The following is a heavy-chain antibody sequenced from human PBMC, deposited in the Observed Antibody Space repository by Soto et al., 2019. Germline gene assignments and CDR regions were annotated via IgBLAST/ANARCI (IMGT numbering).Heavy chain of an antibody. CDR2: IKQDGSEQ. V-gene: IGHV3-7*05. Sequence: EVQLVESGGGLVQPGGSLRLSCAASGFTFSGYWMRWGGQAQGKGLEWVANIKQDGSEQFYVDSVKGRFTISRDNAKNSLYLQMNSLRAEDTAVYYCAREAVWGQGTTVTVSS. CDR1: GFTFSGYW. CDR3: AREAV. J-gene: IGHJ6*02.